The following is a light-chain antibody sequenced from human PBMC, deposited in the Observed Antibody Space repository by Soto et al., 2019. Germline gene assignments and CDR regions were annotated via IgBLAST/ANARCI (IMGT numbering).Light chain of an antibody. J-gene: IGLJ2*01. CDR2: DVT. CDR1: NNDIGGYNY. Sequence: QSALTQPASVSGSPGQSIAISCTGTNNDIGGYNYVSWYQQHPGNAPKLMIYDVTDRPSGVSSRFSGSKSGSAASLTISGLQSDDEADYYCSSYSSRTTHMVFGGGTKVTVL. CDR3: SSYSSRTTHMV. V-gene: IGLV2-14*03.